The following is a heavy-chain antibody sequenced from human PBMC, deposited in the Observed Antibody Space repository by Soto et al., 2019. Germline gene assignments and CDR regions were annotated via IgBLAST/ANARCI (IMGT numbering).Heavy chain of an antibody. CDR2: IWYDGSNK. Sequence: GGSLRLSCAASGFTFSSYGMHWVRQAPGKGLEWVAVIWYDGSNKYYADSVKGRFTISRDNSKNTLYLQMNSLRAEDTAVYYCARDEIAAAGPLYYYYGMDVWGQGTTVTVSS. CDR1: GFTFSSYG. D-gene: IGHD6-13*01. V-gene: IGHV3-33*01. J-gene: IGHJ6*02. CDR3: ARDEIAAAGPLYYYYGMDV.